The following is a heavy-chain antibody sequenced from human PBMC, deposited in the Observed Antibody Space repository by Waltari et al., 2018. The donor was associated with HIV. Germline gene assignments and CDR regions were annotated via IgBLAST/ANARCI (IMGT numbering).Heavy chain of an antibody. Sequence: VQLVESGGGVVRPGKSLSLSCAASGFTFSNFGLHWVRQAPGKGLDWVAVISFDGRNEYYADSVKGRFTISRDNSKNTVYLQMNSLRADDTAVYYCAKEGWELLQFGYYFDYWGQGTLVTVSS. CDR1: GFTFSNFG. D-gene: IGHD1-26*01. V-gene: IGHV3-30*18. J-gene: IGHJ4*02. CDR2: ISFDGRNE. CDR3: AKEGWELLQFGYYFDY.